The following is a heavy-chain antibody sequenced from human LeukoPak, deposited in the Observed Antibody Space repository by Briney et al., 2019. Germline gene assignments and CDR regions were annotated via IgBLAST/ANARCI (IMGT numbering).Heavy chain of an antibody. J-gene: IGHJ4*02. CDR3: ARDQEGFDY. CDR2: INAGNGNT. CDR1: GYTFTSYA. Sequence: ASVKVSCKAPGYTFTSYAMHWVRQAPGQRLEWMGWINAGNGNTKYSQKFQGRVTVTRDTSTSTVHMELSGLRSEDMAVYYCARDQEGFDYWGQGTLVTVSS. V-gene: IGHV1-3*03.